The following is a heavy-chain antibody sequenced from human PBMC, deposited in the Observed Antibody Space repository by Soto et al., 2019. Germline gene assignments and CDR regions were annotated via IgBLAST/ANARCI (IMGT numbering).Heavy chain of an antibody. Sequence: PSETLSLTCTVSGGSISSYYWSWIRQPPGKGLEWIGYIYYSGSTNHNPSLKSRVTISVDTSKNQFSLKLSSVTAADTAVYYCARADLGYCSGGSCYPDAFDIWGQGTMVTVSS. D-gene: IGHD2-15*01. CDR3: ARADLGYCSGGSCYPDAFDI. CDR1: GGSISSYY. V-gene: IGHV4-59*01. J-gene: IGHJ3*02. CDR2: IYYSGST.